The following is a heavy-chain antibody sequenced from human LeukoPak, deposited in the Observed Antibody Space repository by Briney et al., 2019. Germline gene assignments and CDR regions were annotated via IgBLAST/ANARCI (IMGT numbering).Heavy chain of an antibody. Sequence: SETLSLTCTVSGGSISSYYWSWLRQPPGKGLEWIGYIYYSGSTNYNPSLKSRVTISVDTSKNQFSLKLSSVTAADTAVYYCARSHPPAYSSSWFRSFDIWGQGTMVTVSS. CDR2: IYYSGST. V-gene: IGHV4-59*01. J-gene: IGHJ3*02. CDR3: ARSHPPAYSSSWFRSFDI. D-gene: IGHD6-13*01. CDR1: GGSISSYY.